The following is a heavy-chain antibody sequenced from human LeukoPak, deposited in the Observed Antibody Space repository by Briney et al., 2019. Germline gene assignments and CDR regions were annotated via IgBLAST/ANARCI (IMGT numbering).Heavy chain of an antibody. CDR1: GFTFSSYW. J-gene: IGHJ4*02. D-gene: IGHD3-10*01. CDR2: ISGDGTST. V-gene: IGHV3-74*01. CDR3: ARDNPVRGVTRGDFDY. Sequence: PGGSLRLSCAAAGFTFSSYWMHWVRQAPGKGLVWVSRISGDGTSTIYADSVKGRFTISRDNSKNTLYLQMNSLRAEDTAVYYCARDNPVRGVTRGDFDYWGQGTLVTVSS.